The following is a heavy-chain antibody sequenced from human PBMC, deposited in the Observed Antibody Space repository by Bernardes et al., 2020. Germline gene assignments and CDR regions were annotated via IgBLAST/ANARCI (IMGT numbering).Heavy chain of an antibody. Sequence: GGSLRLSCAASGFTFSSYAMSWVRQAPGKGLEWVSAISGSGGSTYYADSVKGRFTISRDNSKNTLYLQMNSLRAEDTAVYYGAKGRDGYNILTYFDYWGQGTLVSVSS. CDR2: ISGSGGST. V-gene: IGHV3-23*01. J-gene: IGHJ4*02. D-gene: IGHD5-12*01. CDR3: AKGRDGYNILTYFDY. CDR1: GFTFSSYA.